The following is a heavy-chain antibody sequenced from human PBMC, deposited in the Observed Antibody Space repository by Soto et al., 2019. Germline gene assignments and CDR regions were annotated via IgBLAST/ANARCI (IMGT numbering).Heavy chain of an antibody. CDR3: ATLWFGESQP. CDR1: GGSISSSSYY. Sequence: SETLSLTCTVSGGSISSSSYYWGWIRQPPGKGLEWIGSIYYSGSTYYNPSLKSRVTISVATSKNQFSLKLSSVTAADTAVYYCATLWFGESQPWGQGPLVTVSS. V-gene: IGHV4-39*01. J-gene: IGHJ1*01. D-gene: IGHD3-10*01. CDR2: IYYSGST.